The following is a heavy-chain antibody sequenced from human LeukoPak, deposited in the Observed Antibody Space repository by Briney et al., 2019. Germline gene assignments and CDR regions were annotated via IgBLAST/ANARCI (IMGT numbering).Heavy chain of an antibody. D-gene: IGHD5-24*01. J-gene: IGHJ4*02. Sequence: PGGSLRLSCAASGFNFITAWMTWVRQAPGKGLEWVGRIRSKTDSVTADYATPVKGRFTISRDDSKNTVYLEMNGVKTEDTAVYYCTTEDLKGRDGFFSDYWGQGALVTVSS. CDR1: GFNFITAW. V-gene: IGHV3-15*01. CDR2: IRSKTDSVTA. CDR3: TTEDLKGRDGFFSDY.